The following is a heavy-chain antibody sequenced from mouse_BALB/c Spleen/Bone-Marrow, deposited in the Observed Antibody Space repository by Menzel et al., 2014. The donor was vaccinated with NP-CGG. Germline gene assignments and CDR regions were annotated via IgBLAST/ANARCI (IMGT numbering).Heavy chain of an antibody. V-gene: IGHV1-14*01. CDR2: VNPYNDVT. D-gene: IGHD2-14*01. CDR3: GRDYYRGSFDY. J-gene: IGHJ2*01. CDR1: GYKFTSYV. Sequence: VQLKHSGPELVKPGASVKMSCKASGYKFTSYVMLWVKQKPGQGLEWIGYVNPYNDVTTYNEKFKGKASLTSDKSSSTAYMELSSLTSDDSAAYYCGRDYYRGSFDYWGQGTTLTVSS.